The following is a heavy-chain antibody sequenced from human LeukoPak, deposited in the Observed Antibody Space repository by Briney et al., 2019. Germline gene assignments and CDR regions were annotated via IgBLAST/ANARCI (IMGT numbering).Heavy chain of an antibody. Sequence: ASVKVSCKASGYTFTNYYMHWVRQAPGQALEWMGIINPSRGSTSYAQKFQGRVTMTGDTSTSTVYMELSSLRSEDTAVYYCVREYYGSGMHAFDIWGQGTMVTVSS. CDR2: INPSRGST. D-gene: IGHD3-10*01. J-gene: IGHJ3*02. CDR3: VREYYGSGMHAFDI. V-gene: IGHV1-46*01. CDR1: GYTFTNYY.